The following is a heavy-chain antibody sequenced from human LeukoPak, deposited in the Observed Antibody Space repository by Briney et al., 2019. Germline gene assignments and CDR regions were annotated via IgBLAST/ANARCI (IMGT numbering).Heavy chain of an antibody. CDR2: ISAYNGNT. CDR3: ARDRGMRENYYGMDV. CDR1: GYTFTSYG. D-gene: IGHD3-10*01. V-gene: IGHV1-18*01. J-gene: IGHJ6*02. Sequence: GASVKVSCKASGYTFTSYGISWVRQAPGQGLEWMGWISAYNGNTNYAQKLQGRVTMTTDTSTSTAYMELRSLRSDDTAVYYCARDRGMRENYYGMDVWGQGTTVTVSS.